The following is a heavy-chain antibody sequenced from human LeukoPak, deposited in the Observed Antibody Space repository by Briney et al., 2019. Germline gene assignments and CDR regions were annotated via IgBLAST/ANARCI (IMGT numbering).Heavy chain of an antibody. CDR2: INHSGST. Sequence: SETLSLTCAVYGGSFSGYYWSWIRQPPGKGLEWIGEINHSGSTNYNPSLKSRVTISVDTSKNQFSLKLSSVTAADTAVYYCAKFVVRGVIYFDYWGQGTLVTVSS. V-gene: IGHV4-34*01. D-gene: IGHD3-10*01. CDR1: GGSFSGYY. CDR3: AKFVVRGVIYFDY. J-gene: IGHJ4*02.